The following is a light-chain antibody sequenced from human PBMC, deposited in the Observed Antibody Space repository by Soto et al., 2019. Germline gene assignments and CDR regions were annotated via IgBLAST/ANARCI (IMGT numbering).Light chain of an antibody. V-gene: IGKV3-15*01. CDR2: GAS. Sequence: EILMTQSPATLSVSPGERATLSCRATQTVNNKVVWYQHKPGQAPRLLIYGASTRATGIPARFSGSGSGTEFTLSISSLQSEDFAVYYCQHYNNWPFTFGQGTKLEI. CDR3: QHYNNWPFT. CDR1: QTVNNK. J-gene: IGKJ2*01.